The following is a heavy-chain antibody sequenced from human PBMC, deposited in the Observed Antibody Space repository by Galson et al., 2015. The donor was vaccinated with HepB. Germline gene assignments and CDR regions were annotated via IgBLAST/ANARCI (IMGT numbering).Heavy chain of an antibody. CDR1: GYTFTGYY. CDR3: ARERKRADSSGYPRQPTQNDAFDI. CDR2: INPNSGGT. J-gene: IGHJ3*02. Sequence: SCKASGYTFTGYYMHWVRQAPGQGLEWMGRINPNSGGTNYAQKFQGRVTMTRDTSISTAYMELSRLRSDDTIVYYCARERKRADSSGYPRQPTQNDAFDIWGQGTMVTVSS. V-gene: IGHV1-2*05. D-gene: IGHD3-22*01.